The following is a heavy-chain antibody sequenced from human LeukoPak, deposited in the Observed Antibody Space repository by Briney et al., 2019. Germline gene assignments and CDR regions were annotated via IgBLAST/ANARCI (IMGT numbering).Heavy chain of an antibody. J-gene: IGHJ3*02. CDR3: ASLGGGGSFDAFDI. CDR2: IYYSGST. V-gene: IGHV4-59*08. CDR1: GGSISSYY. D-gene: IGHD2-15*01. Sequence: PSETLSLTCTVSGGSISSYYWSWIRQPPGKGLEWIGYIYYSGSTNYNPSLKSRVTISVDTSKNQFSLKLSSVTAADTAVYYCASLGGGGSFDAFDIWGQGTMVTVSS.